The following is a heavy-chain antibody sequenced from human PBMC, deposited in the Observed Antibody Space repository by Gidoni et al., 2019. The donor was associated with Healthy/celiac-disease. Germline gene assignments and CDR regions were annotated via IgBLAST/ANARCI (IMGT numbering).Heavy chain of an antibody. CDR1: GGSISSSSYY. CDR3: AREPSGYDGLMGPSANNWFDP. CDR2: IYYSGST. J-gene: IGHJ5*02. Sequence: QLQLQESGPGLVKPSETLSLTCTVSGGSISSSSYYWGWIRQPPGKGLEWLGSIYYSGSTYYNPSLKSRVTISVDTSKNQFSLKLSSVTAADTAVYYFAREPSGYDGLMGPSANNWFDPWGQGTLVTVSS. D-gene: IGHD5-12*01. V-gene: IGHV4-39*07.